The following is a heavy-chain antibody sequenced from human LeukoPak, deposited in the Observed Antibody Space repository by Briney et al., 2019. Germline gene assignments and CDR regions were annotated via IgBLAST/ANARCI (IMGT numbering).Heavy chain of an antibody. V-gene: IGHV3-53*01. Sequence: GGSLRLSCAASGFTVSSNYMSWVRQAPRKGLEWGSVIYSGGSTYYADSVKGRFTISRDNSENTLCLQMNSLRAEDTAVYHCARALRTYRGNCFDYWGQGTLVTVSS. CDR2: IYSGGST. D-gene: IGHD3-16*02. CDR1: GFTVSSNY. CDR3: ARALRTYRGNCFDY. J-gene: IGHJ4*02.